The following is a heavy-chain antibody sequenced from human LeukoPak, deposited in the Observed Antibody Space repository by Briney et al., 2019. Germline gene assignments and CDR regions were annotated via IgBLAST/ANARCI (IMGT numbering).Heavy chain of an antibody. D-gene: IGHD3-22*01. Sequence: ASVTVSCTASGYTFTIYYIHWVRQAPGQGLAWMGIINPAGGSTTYAQKFQGSRLTLTRDTSTSTVYMELSSLRSEDTAVYYCARGRGVHDSHTYNYFDYWGQGSLVTVSS. CDR3: ARGRGVHDSHTYNYFDY. V-gene: IGHV1-46*01. J-gene: IGHJ4*02. CDR2: INPAGGST. CDR1: GYTFTIYY.